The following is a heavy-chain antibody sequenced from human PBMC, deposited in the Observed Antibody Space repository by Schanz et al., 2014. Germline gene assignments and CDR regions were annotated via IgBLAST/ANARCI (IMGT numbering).Heavy chain of an antibody. Sequence: EVQLVESGGGLVKPGGSLRLSCAASGFTFSNYSMNWVRQAPGKGLEWVSSISSTSSYIFYADSVKGRFTISRDNAKNSLYLQMNSLRAEDTAVYYCVPMSIAAHRGQGTLVTVSS. D-gene: IGHD6-6*01. CDR1: GFTFSNYS. V-gene: IGHV3-21*01. J-gene: IGHJ4*02. CDR3: VPMSIAAH. CDR2: ISSTSSYI.